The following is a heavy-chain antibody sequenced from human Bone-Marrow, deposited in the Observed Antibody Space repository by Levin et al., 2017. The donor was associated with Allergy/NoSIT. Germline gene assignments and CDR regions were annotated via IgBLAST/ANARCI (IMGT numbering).Heavy chain of an antibody. Sequence: ASETLSLTCSVSGAAVSSVSFYWNWVRQPMGGGLEWIGYVYFSGTTIYNPALKSRVNMSIDTSNNQFSLKLTSLTADDTAIYYCARGRVEVSSNWLDTWGQGIPVTVSS. J-gene: IGHJ5*02. V-gene: IGHV4-61*01. CDR1: GAAVSSVSFY. D-gene: IGHD5/OR15-5a*01. CDR3: ARGRVEVSSNWLDT. CDR2: VYFSGTT.